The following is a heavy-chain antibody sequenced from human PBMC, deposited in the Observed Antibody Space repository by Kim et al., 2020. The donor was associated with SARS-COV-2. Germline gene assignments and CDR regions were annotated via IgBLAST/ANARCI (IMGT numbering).Heavy chain of an antibody. J-gene: IGHJ4*02. CDR3: ARVAHGSGVLYYFDY. CDR1: GGSFSGYY. V-gene: IGHV4-34*01. CDR2: INHSGST. D-gene: IGHD3-10*01. Sequence: SETLSLTCAVYGGSFSGYYWSWIRQPPGKGLEWIGEINHSGSTNYNPSLKSRVTISVDTSKNQFSLKLSSVTAADTAVYYCARVAHGSGVLYYFDYWGQGTLVTVSS.